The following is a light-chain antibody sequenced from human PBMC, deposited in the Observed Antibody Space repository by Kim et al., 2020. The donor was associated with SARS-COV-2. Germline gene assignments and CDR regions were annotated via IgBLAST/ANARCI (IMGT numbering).Light chain of an antibody. CDR3: QRYNTSPWT. Sequence: SASIGDSVTITCRASQSISTWLAWYQQKPGRAPKLLIHKTSSLEPGVSSRFSGSGSGTEFTLTLSSLQPDDFATYYCQRYNTSPWTFGPGTKLEI. CDR2: KTS. CDR1: QSISTW. V-gene: IGKV1-5*03. J-gene: IGKJ1*01.